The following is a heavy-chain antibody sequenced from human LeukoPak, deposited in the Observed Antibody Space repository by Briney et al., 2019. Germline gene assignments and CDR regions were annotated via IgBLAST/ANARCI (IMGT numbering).Heavy chain of an antibody. D-gene: IGHD1-26*01. CDR1: GFTFSTYN. CDR2: ISSSSNYI. CDR3: ARDVGASAPDAFDI. J-gene: IGHJ3*02. Sequence: GGSLRLSCAASGFTFSTYNMNWVRQAPGKGLEWASSISSSSNYIYYADSEKGRFTISRDNAKNSLYLQMNSLRAEDTDVYYCARDVGASAPDAFDIWGQGTMVTVSS. V-gene: IGHV3-21*01.